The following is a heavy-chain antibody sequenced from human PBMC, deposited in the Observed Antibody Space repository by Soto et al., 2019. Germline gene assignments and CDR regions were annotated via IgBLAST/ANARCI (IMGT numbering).Heavy chain of an antibody. V-gene: IGHV3-21*01. CDR1: GFTFSSYS. Sequence: SGGSLRLSCAASGFTFSSYSMNWVRQAPGKGLEWVSSISSSSSYIYYADSVKGRFTISRDNAKNSLYLQMNSLRAEDTAVYYCARDSASIAIAAPLDYWGQGTLVTVS. D-gene: IGHD3-9*01. J-gene: IGHJ4*02. CDR2: ISSSSSYI. CDR3: ARDSASIAIAAPLDY.